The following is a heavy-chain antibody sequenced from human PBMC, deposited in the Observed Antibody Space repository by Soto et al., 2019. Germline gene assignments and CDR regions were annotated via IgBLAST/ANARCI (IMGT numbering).Heavy chain of an antibody. CDR3: VRGHSGYYGY. V-gene: IGHV3-21*01. J-gene: IGHJ4*02. Sequence: LILSCAGSGFTFSSYSMNWVRQAPGKGPEWVSSISSDSNYIFYADSVKGRFTISRDNAKNSLNLQMNSLRVEDTAVYYCVRGHSGYYGYWGQGTLVTVS. D-gene: IGHD2-21*01. CDR1: GFTFSSYS. CDR2: ISSDSNYI.